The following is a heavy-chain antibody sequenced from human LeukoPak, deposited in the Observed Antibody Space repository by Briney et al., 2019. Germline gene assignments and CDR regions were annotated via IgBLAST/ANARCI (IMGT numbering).Heavy chain of an antibody. CDR3: ARQTNYFDY. CDR1: GFTFSSYA. Sequence: PGGSLRLSCAASGFTFSSYAMTWVRQAPGKALEWGSAISGSDGSTYYPHSVKGRFTISRDNYKNTMYLQMNSLRAEDTAVYYCARQTNYFDYWGQGTLVTVSS. J-gene: IGHJ4*02. D-gene: IGHD1-7*01. V-gene: IGHV3-23*01. CDR2: ISGSDGST.